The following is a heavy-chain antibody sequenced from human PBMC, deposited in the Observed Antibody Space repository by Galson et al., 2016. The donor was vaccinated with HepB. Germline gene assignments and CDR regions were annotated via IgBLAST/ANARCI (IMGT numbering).Heavy chain of an antibody. CDR2: IRSKAYGGTT. J-gene: IGHJ3*02. Sequence: SLRLSCAPSAFTFGDFAMSWVRQAPGKGLEWVGFIRSKAYGGTTEYAASVKGRFTISRDDSKNIAYLQMNSLKTDDTAVYYCTRHIPVAGVDGFDIWGQGTMVTVSS. CDR3: TRHIPVAGVDGFDI. D-gene: IGHD6-19*01. V-gene: IGHV3-49*04. CDR1: AFTFGDFA.